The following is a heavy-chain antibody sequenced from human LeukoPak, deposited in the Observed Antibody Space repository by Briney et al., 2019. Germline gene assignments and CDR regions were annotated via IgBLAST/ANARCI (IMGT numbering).Heavy chain of an antibody. CDR3: ARDSGTSYFDY. V-gene: IGHV4-34*01. Sequence: SETLSLTCAVYGGSFSGYYWSWIRQPPGKGLEWIGEINHSGSTNYNPSLKSRVTISVDTSKNQSSLKLSSVTAADTAVYYCARDSGTSYFDYWGQGTLVTVSS. D-gene: IGHD3-10*01. CDR1: GGSFSGYY. CDR2: INHSGST. J-gene: IGHJ4*02.